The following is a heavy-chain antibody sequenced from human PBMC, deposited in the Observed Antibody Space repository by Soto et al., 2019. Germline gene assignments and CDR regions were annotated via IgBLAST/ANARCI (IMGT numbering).Heavy chain of an antibody. Sequence: QVQLQQWGAGLLKPSETLSLSCAVYGESFRGYYWTWIRQPPGKGLEWIGEINHSGNTNYNPSLKSRVNISADTSKNQFSLKLNSMTAADTAVYYCARGEGGFQYWGQGTLVIVSS. CDR3: ARGEGGFQY. CDR1: GESFRGYY. V-gene: IGHV4-34*02. CDR2: INHSGNT. J-gene: IGHJ1*01.